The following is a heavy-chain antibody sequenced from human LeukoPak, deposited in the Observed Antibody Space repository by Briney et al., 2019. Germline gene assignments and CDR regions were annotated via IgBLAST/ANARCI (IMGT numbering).Heavy chain of an antibody. CDR1: GYTFTSYG. CDR2: ISAYNGNT. J-gene: IGHJ4*02. CDR3: ARVPQSSSWYWVGNLLNLDY. V-gene: IGHV1-18*01. D-gene: IGHD6-13*01. Sequence: VASVTVSFKASGYTFTSYGISWVRQAPGQGLEWMGWISAYNGNTNYAQKLQGRVTMTTDTSTSTAYMELRSLRSDDTAVYYCARVPQSSSWYWVGNLLNLDYWGQGTLVTVSS.